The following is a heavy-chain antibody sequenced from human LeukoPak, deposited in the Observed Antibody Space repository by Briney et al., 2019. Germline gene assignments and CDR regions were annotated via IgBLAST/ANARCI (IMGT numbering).Heavy chain of an antibody. CDR1: GYTLTELS. V-gene: IGHV1-24*01. Sequence: ASVKFSCKVSGYTLTELSMHWVRQAPGKGLEWMGGFDPEDGETIYAQKFQGRVTMTEDTSTDTAYMELSSLRSEDTAVYYCATVREWELQTLLDYWGQGTLVTVSS. CDR2: FDPEDGET. D-gene: IGHD1-26*01. J-gene: IGHJ4*02. CDR3: ATVREWELQTLLDY.